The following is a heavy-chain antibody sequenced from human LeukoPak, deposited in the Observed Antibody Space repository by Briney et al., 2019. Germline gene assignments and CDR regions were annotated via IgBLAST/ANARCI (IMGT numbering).Heavy chain of an antibody. CDR1: GFAFNDFA. J-gene: IGHJ3*01. V-gene: IGHV3-23*01. CDR3: ARNLGPFDV. CDR2: IADAGT. Sequence: GGSLRLSCAASGFAFNDFAMTWVRQAPGKGLEWVSTIADAGTYYADSVKGRFIISRDNSKNMLYLQLNSLRADDTAMYYCARNLGPFDVRGHGTMVTVSS. D-gene: IGHD3-16*01.